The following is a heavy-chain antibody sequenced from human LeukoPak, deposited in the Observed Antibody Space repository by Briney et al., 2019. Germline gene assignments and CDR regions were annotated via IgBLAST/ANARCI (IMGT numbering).Heavy chain of an antibody. D-gene: IGHD3-10*01. CDR2: ISSTGTYT. J-gene: IGHJ4*02. CDR3: AREETYYYGSGSYKPQSLFDY. CDR1: GFTFSDYY. Sequence: KAGGSLRVSCAASGFTFSDYYMSWIRQAPGKGLEWVSYISSTGTYTNYADSVKGRFTISRDNAKNSLYLQMNSLRAEDTAVYYCAREETYYYGSGSYKPQSLFDYWGQGTLVTVSS. V-gene: IGHV3-11*05.